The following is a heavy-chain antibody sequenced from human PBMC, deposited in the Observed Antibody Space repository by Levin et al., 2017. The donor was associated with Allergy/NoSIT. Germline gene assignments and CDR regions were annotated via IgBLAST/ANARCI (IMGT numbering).Heavy chain of an antibody. Sequence: PGGSLRLSCAGSGFTFSNAWMSWVRQAPGKGLEWVGRIKSKIHGGTTDHAAAVKGRFSISRDDSKNTVYLQMNSLKTEDTAVYYCATEGYSDSGGYNYWGQGTLVTVSS. J-gene: IGHJ4*02. CDR3: ATEGYSDSGGYNY. CDR1: GFTFSNAW. V-gene: IGHV3-15*01. D-gene: IGHD3-22*01. CDR2: IKSKIHGGTT.